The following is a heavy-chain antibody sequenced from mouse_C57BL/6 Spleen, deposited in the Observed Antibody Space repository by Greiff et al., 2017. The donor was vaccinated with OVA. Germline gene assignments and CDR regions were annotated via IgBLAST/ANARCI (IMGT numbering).Heavy chain of an antibody. CDR2: IWTGGGT. CDR1: GFSLTSYA. J-gene: IGHJ3*01. V-gene: IGHV2-9-1*01. CDR3: ASYDCYYPLAY. D-gene: IGHD2-3*01. Sequence: VQLQESGPGLVEPSQSLSITCHVSGFSLTSYAISWVRQPPGKGLEWLGVIWTGGGTHYNSALKSRRSISKDNSKSQVFLKMNNLHAEYTARYYCASYDCYYPLAYWGQGTLVTVSA.